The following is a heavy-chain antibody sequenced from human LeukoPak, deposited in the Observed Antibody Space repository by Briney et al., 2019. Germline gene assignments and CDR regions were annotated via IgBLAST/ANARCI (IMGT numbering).Heavy chain of an antibody. Sequence: GGSLRLSCAASGLHCSGTAMSWVRQAPGKGLEWVSAISHDGMNAYYADSVKGRFTISRDNSKKTVSLEMSSLTAADTGVYYCAKDGAQYSSGPECDPRGQGALVTVSP. D-gene: IGHD6-19*01. CDR2: ISHDGMNA. CDR1: GLHCSGTA. V-gene: IGHV3-23*01. J-gene: IGHJ5*02. CDR3: AKDGAQYSSGPECDP.